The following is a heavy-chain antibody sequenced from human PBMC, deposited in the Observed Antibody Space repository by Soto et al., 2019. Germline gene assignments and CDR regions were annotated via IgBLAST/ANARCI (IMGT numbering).Heavy chain of an antibody. Sequence: SLRLSCAASGFTVSSKYMSWVRQAPGKGLEWVSVIYSGGSTYYADSVKGLFTISRDNSKNTLYLQMNSLRAEDTAVYYCASRGPLFWSELDYWGQGTLDTVSS. V-gene: IGHV3-53*01. CDR1: GFTVSSKY. D-gene: IGHD3-3*01. J-gene: IGHJ4*02. CDR2: IYSGGST. CDR3: ASRGPLFWSELDY.